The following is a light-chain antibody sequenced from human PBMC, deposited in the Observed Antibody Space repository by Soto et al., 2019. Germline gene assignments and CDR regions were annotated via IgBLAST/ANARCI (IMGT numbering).Light chain of an antibody. Sequence: QSALTQPPSVSGSPGQTVTISCTGTSSDIGDATHVSWYQQTPGTAPKLLTYEVSHRPSGVPDRFSGSKSGNTASLPISGGHAEDEGDDYCIPYKSSSSFLLVFGGGTKLTVL. CDR2: EVS. CDR1: SSDIGDATH. V-gene: IGLV2-18*02. J-gene: IGLJ3*02. CDR3: IPYKSSSSFLLV.